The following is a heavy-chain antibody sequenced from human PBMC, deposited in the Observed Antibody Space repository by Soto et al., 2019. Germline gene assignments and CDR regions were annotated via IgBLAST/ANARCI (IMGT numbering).Heavy chain of an antibody. J-gene: IGHJ4*02. Sequence: GGSLRLSCAASGFTFSTYWMHWVRRAPGKGLVWVSRINNDGSSAIYADSVKGRFTISRDNAKNTLYLHMNSLRAEDTAVYYCARSTTWFNYWGQGTLVTVS. V-gene: IGHV3-74*01. D-gene: IGHD3-10*01. CDR2: INNDGSSA. CDR3: ARSTTWFNY. CDR1: GFTFSTYW.